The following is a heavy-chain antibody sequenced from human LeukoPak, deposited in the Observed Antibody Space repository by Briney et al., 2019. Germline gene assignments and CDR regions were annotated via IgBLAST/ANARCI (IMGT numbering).Heavy chain of an antibody. V-gene: IGHV1-2*02. J-gene: IGHJ5*01. Sequence: ASVRVSCKAPGYTFTGYYIHWVRQAPGQGLEWLGWISPNTGGTHYAQNFQDRVTVTRDTSISTAYMDLSRLRSDDTAVYYCARVVVAAGSNWFDSWGQGTLVTVSS. CDR1: GYTFTGYY. CDR3: ARVVVAAGSNWFDS. CDR2: ISPNTGGT. D-gene: IGHD2-15*01.